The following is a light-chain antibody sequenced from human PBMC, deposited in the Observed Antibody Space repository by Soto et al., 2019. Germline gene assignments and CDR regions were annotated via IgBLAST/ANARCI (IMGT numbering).Light chain of an antibody. V-gene: IGLV2-23*03. Sequence: QSALTQPASVSGSPGQSITISCTGTSSDVGSYKFVSWYQQYPGKAPKLMIYEGSKRPSGVSDRFSGSKSGNTVSLTISGLQAEDEADYFCCSYAGGSNVFGTGTKVTVL. CDR1: SSDVGSYKF. CDR2: EGS. J-gene: IGLJ1*01. CDR3: CSYAGGSNV.